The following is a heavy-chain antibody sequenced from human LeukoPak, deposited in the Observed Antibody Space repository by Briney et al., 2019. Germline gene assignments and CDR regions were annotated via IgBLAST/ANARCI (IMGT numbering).Heavy chain of an antibody. D-gene: IGHD3-22*01. J-gene: IGHJ4*02. CDR3: AKSPGSYYDSSGPFDY. CDR2: TYYRSKWYN. V-gene: IGHV6-1*01. CDR1: GDSVSSNSAA. Sequence: SQTLSLTCAISGDSVSSNSAAWNWIRQSPSRGLEWLGRTYYRSKWYNDYAVSVKSRITINPDTSKNQFSLQLNSVTPEDTAVYYCAKSPGSYYDSSGPFDYWGQGTLVTVSS.